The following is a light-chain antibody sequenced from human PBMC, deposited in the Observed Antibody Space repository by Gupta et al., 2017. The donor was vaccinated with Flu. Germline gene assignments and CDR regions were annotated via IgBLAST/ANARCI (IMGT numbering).Light chain of an antibody. CDR1: QSVSSTY. Sequence: EMVFTQSPGTLSLSPGERVILSCRASQSVSSTYLAWYQQKPGQSPRLLIYGASSRATGIPDRFSGSGSGTDFTLTISRLEPEDFAVYYCQQYSNSPLYSFGQGTKLEIK. CDR2: GAS. J-gene: IGKJ2*03. V-gene: IGKV3-20*01. CDR3: QQYSNSPLYS.